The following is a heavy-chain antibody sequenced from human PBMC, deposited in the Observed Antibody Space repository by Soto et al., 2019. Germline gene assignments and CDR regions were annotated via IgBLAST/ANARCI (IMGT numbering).Heavy chain of an antibody. D-gene: IGHD5-12*01. Sequence: QVRLQESGPVLVKPSGTLSLTCAVSSGSISSSNWWSWVRQPPGKGLEWIGEIYHSGSTNYNPSLKSRVTISVDKSKNQFSLKLSSVTAADTAVYYCAGARDSGYDPFDYWCQGTLVTVSS. CDR1: SGSISSSNW. CDR3: AGARDSGYDPFDY. CDR2: IYHSGST. J-gene: IGHJ4*02. V-gene: IGHV4-4*02.